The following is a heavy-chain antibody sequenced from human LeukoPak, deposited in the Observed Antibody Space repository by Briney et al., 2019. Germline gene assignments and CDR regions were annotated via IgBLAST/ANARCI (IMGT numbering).Heavy chain of an antibody. CDR3: ARVLGDSGYDLSYYGMDV. V-gene: IGHV4-4*02. J-gene: IGHJ6*02. CDR1: GGSISSSNW. D-gene: IGHD5-12*01. Sequence: SGTLSLTCAVSGGSISSSNWWSWVRQPPGKGLEWIGEIYHSGSTNYNPSLKSRVTISVDKSKNQFSLKLSSVTAADTAVYYCARVLGDSGYDLSYYGMDVWGQGTTVSVSS. CDR2: IYHSGST.